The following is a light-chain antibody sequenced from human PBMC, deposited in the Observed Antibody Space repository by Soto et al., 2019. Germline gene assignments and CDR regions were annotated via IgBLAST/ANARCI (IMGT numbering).Light chain of an antibody. CDR2: DTC. Sequence: ENEPRQYLCTFRRSLGDRATXSCRASQSITNSFMAWYQQKPGQAPRLLIYDTCTRASGIPDRLSGSGSGTDFTLTISRLEAEAFAVFYCHQYGRYEIIFGQGTRME. J-gene: IGKJ5*01. CDR1: QSITNSF. CDR3: HQYGRYEII. V-gene: IGKV3-20*01.